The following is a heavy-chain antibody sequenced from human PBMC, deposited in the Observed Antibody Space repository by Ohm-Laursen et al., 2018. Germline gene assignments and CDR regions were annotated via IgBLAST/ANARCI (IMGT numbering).Heavy chain of an antibody. CDR1: GFTFDDYA. D-gene: IGHD3-22*01. CDR2: ISWNSGSI. V-gene: IGHV3-9*01. Sequence: SLRLSCSASGFTFDDYAMHWVRHAPGKGLEWVSGISWNSGSIGYADSVKGRFTISRDNAKNSLYLQMNSLRAEDTALYYCAKDFRGFDYYDSSGYPFDYWGQGTLVTVSS. J-gene: IGHJ4*02. CDR3: AKDFRGFDYYDSSGYPFDY.